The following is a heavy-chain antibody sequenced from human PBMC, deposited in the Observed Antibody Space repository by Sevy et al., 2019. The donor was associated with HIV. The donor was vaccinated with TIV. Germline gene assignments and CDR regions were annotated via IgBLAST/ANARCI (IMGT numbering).Heavy chain of an antibody. CDR3: ASDGHYYYDSSGYYPFDY. V-gene: IGHV3-21*01. CDR1: GFTFSSYS. J-gene: IGHJ4*02. D-gene: IGHD3-22*01. CDR2: ISSSSSYI. Sequence: GGSLRLSCAASGFTFSSYSMNWVRQAPGKGLEWVSSISSSSSYIYYADSVKGRFTISRDNAKNSLYLQMNSLRAEDTAVYYCASDGHYYYDSSGYYPFDYWGQGTLVTVSS.